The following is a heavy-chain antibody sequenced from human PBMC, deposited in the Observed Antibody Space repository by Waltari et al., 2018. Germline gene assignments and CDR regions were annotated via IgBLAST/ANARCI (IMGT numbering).Heavy chain of an antibody. CDR2: IYSGGRT. J-gene: IGHJ6*02. CDR1: GFTVSRNY. CDR3: ARELGGSDYGMDV. Sequence: ELQLVESGGGSIQPGGSLRLSGAASGFTVSRNYMSWVRQAQGKGLEWVSVIYSGGRTYYADSVKGRFTISRDNSKNTLYLQMNSLRAEDTAVYYCARELGGSDYGMDVWGQGTTVTVSS. V-gene: IGHV3-53*01. D-gene: IGHD3-10*01.